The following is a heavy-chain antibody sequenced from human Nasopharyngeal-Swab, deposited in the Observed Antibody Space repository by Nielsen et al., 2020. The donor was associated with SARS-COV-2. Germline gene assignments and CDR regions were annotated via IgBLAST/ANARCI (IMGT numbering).Heavy chain of an antibody. Sequence: SLKISCASSGFTFDDYAMHWVRHAPGKGLEWVSGISWNSGSLGYADSVKGRFTISRDNAKNSLYLQMNSLRAEDTALYYCAKDIAVAGTGAFDIWGQGTMVTVSS. CDR1: GFTFDDYA. D-gene: IGHD6-19*01. J-gene: IGHJ3*02. CDR2: ISWNSGSL. V-gene: IGHV3-9*01. CDR3: AKDIAVAGTGAFDI.